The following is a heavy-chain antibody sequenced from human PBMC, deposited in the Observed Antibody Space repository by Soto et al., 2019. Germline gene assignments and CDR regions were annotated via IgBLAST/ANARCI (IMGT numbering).Heavy chain of an antibody. Sequence: QVQLQESGPGLVKPSQTLSLTCTVSGGSISSGDYYWSWIRQPPGKGLEWIGYIYYSGSTYYNPSLTSRVTISVDTSKNQFSLKLSSVTAADTAVYYCARVVPATRIYWYFDLWGRGTLVTVSS. D-gene: IGHD2-2*01. CDR3: ARVVPATRIYWYFDL. CDR2: IYYSGST. CDR1: GGSISSGDYY. V-gene: IGHV4-30-4*01. J-gene: IGHJ2*01.